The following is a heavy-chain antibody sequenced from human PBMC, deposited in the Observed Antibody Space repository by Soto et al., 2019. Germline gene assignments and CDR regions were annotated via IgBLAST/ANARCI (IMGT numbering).Heavy chain of an antibody. CDR1: GFTFSNYG. Sequence: QVQLVESGGGVVQPGRSLRLSCAASGFTFSNYGLHWVRQAPGKGLEWVADIWYDGRSKNYVDSVKGRFTISRDNSKNTLYLEMNSLRAEDSAVYYWGRVDRYCGMAVWGQGTAVTVSS. CDR2: IWYDGRSK. V-gene: IGHV3-33*01. CDR3: GRVDRYCGMAV. J-gene: IGHJ6*02.